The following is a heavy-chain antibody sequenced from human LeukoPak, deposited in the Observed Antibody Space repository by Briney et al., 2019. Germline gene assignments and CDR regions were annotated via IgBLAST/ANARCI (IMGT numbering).Heavy chain of an antibody. J-gene: IGHJ3*02. V-gene: IGHV4-30-2*03. Sequence: PSQTLSLTCTVSGGSISSGGYYWSWIRQPPGKGLEWIGSIYHSGSTNYNPSLKSRVTISVDTSKNQFSLKLSSVTAADTAVYYCARRLNFIVGATRIHPAHAFDIWGQGTMVTVSS. CDR1: GGSISSGGYY. CDR3: ARRLNFIVGATRIHPAHAFDI. D-gene: IGHD1-26*01. CDR2: IYHSGST.